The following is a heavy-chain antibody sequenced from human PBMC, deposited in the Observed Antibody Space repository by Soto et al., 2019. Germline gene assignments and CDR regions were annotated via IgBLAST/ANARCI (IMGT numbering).Heavy chain of an antibody. V-gene: IGHV4-34*01. Sequence: SETLSLTCAVYGGSFSGYYWSWIRQPPGKGLEWIGEINHSGSTNYNPSLKSRVTISVDTSKNQFPLKLSSVTAADTAVYYCARGAIPASYGMDVWGQGTTVTVSS. CDR1: GGSFSGYY. J-gene: IGHJ6*02. D-gene: IGHD2-21*01. CDR2: INHSGST. CDR3: ARGAIPASYGMDV.